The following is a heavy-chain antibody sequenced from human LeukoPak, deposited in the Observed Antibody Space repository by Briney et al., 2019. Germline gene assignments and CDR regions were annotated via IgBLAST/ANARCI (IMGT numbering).Heavy chain of an antibody. CDR2: ISHSGST. V-gene: IGHV4-34*01. Sequence: SETLSLTCAVYGGSFSGFYWSWIRQPPGKGLEWIGEISHSGSTNYNPSLKSRVTISVDTSKNQFSLKLSSVTAADTAVYYCARDQGGGYSYGYLVPFDYWGQGTLVTVSS. J-gene: IGHJ4*02. D-gene: IGHD5-18*01. CDR3: ARDQGGGYSYGYLVPFDY. CDR1: GGSFSGFY.